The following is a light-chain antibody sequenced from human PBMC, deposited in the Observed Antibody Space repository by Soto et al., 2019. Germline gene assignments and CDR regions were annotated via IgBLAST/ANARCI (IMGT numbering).Light chain of an antibody. Sequence: EIVMTQSPATLSLSPGERATLSCRASQSVSSNFAWYQQKPGQAPRLLIYGASTRATGIPARFSGSGSGTEFTLTISRLQSEDFAVYYCQQYNSSPPFTFGPGTRLEIK. CDR2: GAS. V-gene: IGKV3-15*01. J-gene: IGKJ5*01. CDR3: QQYNSSPPFT. CDR1: QSVSSN.